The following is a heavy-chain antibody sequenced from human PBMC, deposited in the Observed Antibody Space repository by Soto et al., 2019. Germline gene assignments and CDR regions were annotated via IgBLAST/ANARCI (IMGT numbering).Heavy chain of an antibody. CDR2: IIPILGIA. CDR1: GGTFSSYT. J-gene: IGHJ4*02. Sequence: QVQLVQSGAEVKKPGSSVKVSCKASGGTFSSYTISWVRQAPGQGLEWMGRIIPILGIANYAQKFQGRVTXTXXKSTSTAYMELSSLRSEDTAVYYCARADTAMGKDYWGQGTLVTVSS. D-gene: IGHD5-18*01. V-gene: IGHV1-69*02. CDR3: ARADTAMGKDY.